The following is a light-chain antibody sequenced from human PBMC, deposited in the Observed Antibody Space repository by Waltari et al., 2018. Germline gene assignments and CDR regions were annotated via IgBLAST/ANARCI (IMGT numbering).Light chain of an antibody. CDR3: QKYDRAPFT. Sequence: DIQMTQSPSFLSASVGDTVTITCRASQAISDYLAWYQQQAGKTPRLLMFSASTLQSGVPSRFSGSGSGTDFSLTISNLQPEDVATYFCQKYDRAPFTFGSGTRVEAK. CDR1: QAISDY. J-gene: IGKJ1*01. V-gene: IGKV1-27*01. CDR2: SAS.